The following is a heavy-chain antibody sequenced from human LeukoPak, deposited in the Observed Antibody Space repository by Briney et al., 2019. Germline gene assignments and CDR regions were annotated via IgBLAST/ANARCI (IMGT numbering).Heavy chain of an antibody. CDR1: GYTFTGYY. J-gene: IGHJ3*02. V-gene: IGHV5-51*01. D-gene: IGHD3-3*01. CDR3: ARLMGGFGTSLGNAFDI. Sequence: KVSCKASGYTFTGYYMHWVRQMPGKGLEWMGIIYPGDSDTRYSPSFQGQVTISADKSISTAYLQWSSLKASDTAMYYCARLMGGFGTSLGNAFDIWGQGTMVTVSS. CDR2: IYPGDSDT.